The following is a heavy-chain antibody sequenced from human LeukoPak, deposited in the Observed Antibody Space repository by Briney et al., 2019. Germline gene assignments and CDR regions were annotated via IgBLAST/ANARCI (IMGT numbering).Heavy chain of an antibody. D-gene: IGHD5-18*01. Sequence: SETLSLTCTVSGGSISSYYWSWIRQPPGKGLEWIGYIYYSGSTNYNPSLKSRVTISVDTSKNQFSLKLSSMTAADTAVYYCARVLGYSYGPFDYWGQGTLVTVSS. CDR1: GGSISSYY. J-gene: IGHJ4*02. CDR2: IYYSGST. CDR3: ARVLGYSYGPFDY. V-gene: IGHV4-59*01.